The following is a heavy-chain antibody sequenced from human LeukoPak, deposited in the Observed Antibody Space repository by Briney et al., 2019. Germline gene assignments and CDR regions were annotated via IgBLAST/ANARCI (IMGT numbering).Heavy chain of an antibody. CDR3: ARKGNWNYDY. V-gene: IGHV3-21*01. Sequence: PGGSLRLSCTASGFSFNSYSMNWVRQAPGKGLEWVSSISSTSSYIHYADSVKGRFTTSRDNARNSLYLQMNSLRVEDTAVYYCARKGNWNYDYWGQGTLVTVSS. J-gene: IGHJ4*02. CDR2: ISSTSSYI. D-gene: IGHD1-1*01. CDR1: GFSFNSYS.